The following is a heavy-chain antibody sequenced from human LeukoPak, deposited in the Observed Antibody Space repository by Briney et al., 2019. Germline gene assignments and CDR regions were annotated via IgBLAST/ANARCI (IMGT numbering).Heavy chain of an antibody. D-gene: IGHD6-6*01. CDR3: AKGLEYSSSEPFDY. CDR2: LSGSGAST. J-gene: IGHJ4*02. Sequence: GGSLRLPCAASGFTFSSYAMSWVRQAPGKGLEWVSALSGSGASTYYADSVKGRFTISRDNSKSTLYLQMNTLRAEDTAVYYCAKGLEYSSSEPFDYWGQGTLVTVSS. CDR1: GFTFSSYA. V-gene: IGHV3-23*01.